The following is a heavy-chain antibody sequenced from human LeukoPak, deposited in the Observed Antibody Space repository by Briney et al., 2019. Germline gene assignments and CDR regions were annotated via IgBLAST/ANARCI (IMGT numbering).Heavy chain of an antibody. Sequence: SETLSLTCAVYGGSFSGYYWSWIRQPPGKGLEWIGKINHSGSTNYNPSLKSRVTISVDTSKNQFSLKLSSVTAADTAVYYCARRYYYDSTPSYYMDVWGKGTTVTVSS. D-gene: IGHD3-22*01. J-gene: IGHJ6*03. CDR3: ARRYYYDSTPSYYMDV. CDR2: INHSGST. V-gene: IGHV4-34*01. CDR1: GGSFSGYY.